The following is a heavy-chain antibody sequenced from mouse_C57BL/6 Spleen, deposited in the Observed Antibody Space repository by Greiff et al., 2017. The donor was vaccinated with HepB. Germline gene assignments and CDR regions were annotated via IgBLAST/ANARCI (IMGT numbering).Heavy chain of an antibody. CDR3: ARDPTTVVAYWYFDV. CDR1: GFTFSSYA. D-gene: IGHD1-1*01. J-gene: IGHJ1*03. V-gene: IGHV5-4*01. Sequence: EVHLVESGGGLVKPGGSLKLSCAASGFTFSSYAMSWVRQTPEKRLEWVATISDGGSYTYYPDNVKGRFTISRDNAKNNLYLQMSHLKSEDTAMYYCARDPTTVVAYWYFDVWGTGTTVTVSS. CDR2: ISDGGSYT.